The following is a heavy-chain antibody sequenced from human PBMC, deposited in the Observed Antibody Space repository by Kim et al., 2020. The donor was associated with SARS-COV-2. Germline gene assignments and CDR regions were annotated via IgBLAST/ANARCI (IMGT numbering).Heavy chain of an antibody. J-gene: IGHJ4*02. CDR3: AKDMGIAAAGIDY. Sequence: YAASVKGRFTISRDNAKNSLYLQMNSLRAEDTALYYCAKDMGIAAAGIDYWGQGTLVTVSS. V-gene: IGHV3-9*01. D-gene: IGHD6-13*01.